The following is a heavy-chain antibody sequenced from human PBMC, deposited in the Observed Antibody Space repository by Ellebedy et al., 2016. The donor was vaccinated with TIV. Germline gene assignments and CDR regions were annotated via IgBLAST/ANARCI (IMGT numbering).Heavy chain of an antibody. CDR1: GGFISNYY. CDR2: IYHSGSN. CDR3: ARGAPFPYYFDS. V-gene: IGHV4-59*01. Sequence: MPSETLSLTCAVSGGFISNYYWTWIRQSPETGLEWIGYIYHSGSNGSNPSLKSRVTISVYTPKNQFSLKLNSVTAADTAVYYCARGAPFPYYFDSWGQGLLGTVSS. J-gene: IGHJ4*02.